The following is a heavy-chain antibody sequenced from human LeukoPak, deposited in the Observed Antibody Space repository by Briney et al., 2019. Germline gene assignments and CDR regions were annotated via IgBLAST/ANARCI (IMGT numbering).Heavy chain of an antibody. D-gene: IGHD3-22*01. Sequence: GASVKVSCKASGYTFTSYYMHWVRQAPGQGLEWMGIINPSGGSTSYAQKFQGRVTMTRDTPTSTVYMELSSLRSEDTAVYYCARDWGDYYDSSGPSYPVGAFDIWGQGTMVTVSS. J-gene: IGHJ3*02. CDR3: ARDWGDYYDSSGPSYPVGAFDI. CDR1: GYTFTSYY. CDR2: INPSGGST. V-gene: IGHV1-46*01.